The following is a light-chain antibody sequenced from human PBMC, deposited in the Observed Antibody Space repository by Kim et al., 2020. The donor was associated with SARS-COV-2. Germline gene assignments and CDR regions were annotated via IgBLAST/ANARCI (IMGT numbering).Light chain of an antibody. CDR2: GKN. Sequence: SSELTQDPAVSVALGQTVRITCQGDSLRSYYASWYQQKPGQAPVLVISGKNNRPSGIPDRFSGSSSGNTASFTITGAQAEDEAYYYCNSRDSSGNLVVFG. J-gene: IGLJ2*01. CDR1: SLRSYY. CDR3: NSRDSSGNLVV. V-gene: IGLV3-19*01.